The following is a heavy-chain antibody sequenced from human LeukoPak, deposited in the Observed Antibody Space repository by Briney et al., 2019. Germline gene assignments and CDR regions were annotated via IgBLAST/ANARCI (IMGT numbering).Heavy chain of an antibody. CDR1: GFIFSSYS. V-gene: IGHV3-21*01. D-gene: IGHD3-9*01. Sequence: GGSLRLSCAASGFIFSSYSVDWVRQAPGKGLEWVSSISSSSSYIYYADSVKGRFTISRDNAKNSLHLQMNSLRAEDTAVYYCARDNYDILTGQYYFDYWGQGTLVTVSS. CDR3: ARDNYDILTGQYYFDY. CDR2: ISSSSSYI. J-gene: IGHJ4*02.